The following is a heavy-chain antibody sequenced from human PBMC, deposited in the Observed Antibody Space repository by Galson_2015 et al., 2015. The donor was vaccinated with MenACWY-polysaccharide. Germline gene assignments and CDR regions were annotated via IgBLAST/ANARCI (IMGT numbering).Heavy chain of an antibody. CDR2: IERDGSEK. V-gene: IGHV3-7*01. CDR3: AGGLGWSSDY. CDR1: GLSFRYYL. Sequence: SLRLSCAASGLSFRYYLMTWVRQAPGKGLEWVANIERDGSEKNYVDSVKARFTISRDNAKNSLYLQMDNLRAEDAAVYYCAGGLGWSSDYWGPGTLVTVSS. D-gene: IGHD6-19*01. J-gene: IGHJ4*02.